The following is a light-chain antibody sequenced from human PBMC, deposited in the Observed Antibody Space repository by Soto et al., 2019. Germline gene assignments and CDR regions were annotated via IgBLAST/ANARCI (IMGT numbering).Light chain of an antibody. CDR3: CSYAGSPRYV. Sequence: QSALTQPRSVSGSPGQSVTISCTGTSSDVGGYNYVSWYQQHPGKAPKVMIYDVSERPSGVPYRFSGSKSGNTASLTISGLQAEDEADYYCCSYAGSPRYVLGTGTKLTVL. V-gene: IGLV2-11*01. J-gene: IGLJ1*01. CDR1: SSDVGGYNY. CDR2: DVS.